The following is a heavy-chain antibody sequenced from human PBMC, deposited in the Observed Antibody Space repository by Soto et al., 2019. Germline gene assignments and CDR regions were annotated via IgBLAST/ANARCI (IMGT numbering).Heavy chain of an antibody. CDR2: ISASGGST. Sequence: GGSLRLSCAASGFIFSIYAMSWVRQAPGKGLEWVSAISASGGSTHYADSVKGRFTISRDRSKNTLYLQMNSLRAEDTAVYYCARDLSTVVTGWFDPWGQGALLTVSS. V-gene: IGHV3-23*01. CDR3: ARDLSTVVTGWFDP. D-gene: IGHD4-17*01. CDR1: GFIFSIYA. J-gene: IGHJ5*02.